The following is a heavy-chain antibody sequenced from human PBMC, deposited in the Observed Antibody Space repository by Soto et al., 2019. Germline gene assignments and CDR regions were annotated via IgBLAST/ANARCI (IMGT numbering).Heavy chain of an antibody. D-gene: IGHD5-12*01. V-gene: IGHV1-3*01. Sequence: QVQLVQSGAEVKKPGASIKLSCKTSGHIFTKYAIYWVRQAPGQRLEWMGWISAGNGDTRYSRKFQDRLTITRDTSASTAYMELNSLTSEDTAVYYCARDWWLRTGDFDYWGQGTLVTVSS. CDR1: GHIFTKYA. CDR3: ARDWWLRTGDFDY. CDR2: ISAGNGDT. J-gene: IGHJ4*02.